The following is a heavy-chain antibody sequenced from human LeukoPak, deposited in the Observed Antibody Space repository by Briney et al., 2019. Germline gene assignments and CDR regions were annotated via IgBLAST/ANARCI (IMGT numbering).Heavy chain of an antibody. CDR2: ISPDGSTT. J-gene: IGHJ4*02. D-gene: IGHD3-10*01. CDR1: GFTFSRYW. Sequence: PGGSLRLSCAASGFTFSRYWMHWVRQAPGKGLMWVSRISPDGSTTLYADSVKGRFTISRDNAKNTLYLQMNSLTAEDTAVYYCARDPNYGMVEWGQGTLVTVSS. CDR3: ARDPNYGMVE. V-gene: IGHV3-74*03.